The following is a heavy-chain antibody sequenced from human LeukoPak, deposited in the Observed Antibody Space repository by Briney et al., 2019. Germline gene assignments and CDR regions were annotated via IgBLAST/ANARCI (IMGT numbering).Heavy chain of an antibody. CDR3: ARTAGVWFGKNWFDP. CDR1: GFTFSDYY. J-gene: IGHJ5*02. CDR2: ISSSGSTI. D-gene: IGHD3-10*01. Sequence: PGGSLGLSCAASGFTFSDYYMSWNRQAPGKGLEWVSYISSSGSTIYYADSVKGRFTISRDNAKNSLYLQMNSLRAEDTALYHCARTAGVWFGKNWFDPWGQGTLVTVSS. V-gene: IGHV3-11*01.